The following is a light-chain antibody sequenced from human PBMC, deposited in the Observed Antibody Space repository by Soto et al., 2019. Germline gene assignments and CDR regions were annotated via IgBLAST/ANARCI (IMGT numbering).Light chain of an antibody. V-gene: IGKV3-20*01. CDR1: QSISANY. CDR3: HQYGVLPKT. CDR2: GVS. Sequence: EIVLTQSPGTVSLSPGDRATLSCRASQSISANYLAWYQQKPGQAPRLLIYGVSIRATGIPDRFAGSGSGPDFTLTISRLGPEDVAVYYCHQYGVLPKTFGQGTTVEIK. J-gene: IGKJ1*01.